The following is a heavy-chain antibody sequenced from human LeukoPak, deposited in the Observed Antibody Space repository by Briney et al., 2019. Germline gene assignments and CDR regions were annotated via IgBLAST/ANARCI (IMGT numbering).Heavy chain of an antibody. D-gene: IGHD4-17*01. CDR2: VNPNSGNT. V-gene: IGHV1-8*01. J-gene: IGHJ4*02. Sequence: GASVKVSCKASGYTFTSNHINWVRQATGQGLEWMGWVNPNSGNTDYAQRFQDRVTMTRNTSISTAYLELRRLRSEDTAVYFCARVPGDGDYVEDDYFDYWGQGTLVTVSS. CDR1: GYTFTSNH. CDR3: ARVPGDGDYVEDDYFDY.